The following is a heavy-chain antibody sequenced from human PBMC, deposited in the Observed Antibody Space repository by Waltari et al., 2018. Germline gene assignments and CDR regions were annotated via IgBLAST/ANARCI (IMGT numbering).Heavy chain of an antibody. D-gene: IGHD2-15*01. Sequence: QVQLVQSGTEVKKPGASAKVSCKASGYTFTSYIIHWLRQAPGQSLEWMGRINPGNGNTQYSQKFQDRVTITRDTSASTAYVELSSLTSEDTAIYYCARPLEDCGGGSCYYDRWFDPWGQGTLVTVSS. V-gene: IGHV1-3*01. CDR1: GYTFTSYI. CDR3: ARPLEDCGGGSCYYDRWFDP. J-gene: IGHJ5*02. CDR2: INPGNGNT.